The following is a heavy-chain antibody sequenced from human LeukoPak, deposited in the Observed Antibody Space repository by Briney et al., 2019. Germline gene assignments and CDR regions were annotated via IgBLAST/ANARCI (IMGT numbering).Heavy chain of an antibody. CDR2: INRSSGGT. CDR1: GSTFTVYY. CDR3: ANCPSSIVVGATGY. V-gene: IGHV1-2*02. D-gene: IGHD1-26*01. J-gene: IGHJ4*02. Sequence: ASVKVSCKASGSTFTVYYMHWVRQAPGQGLEWMGWINRSSGGTNYAQKFQGRVTMTRNANNSTAYMELSRRAEDTAVYHYSANCPSSIVVGATGYWGQGTLVTVSS.